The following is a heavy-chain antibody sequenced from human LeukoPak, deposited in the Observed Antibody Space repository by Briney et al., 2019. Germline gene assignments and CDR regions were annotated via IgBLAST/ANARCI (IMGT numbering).Heavy chain of an antibody. Sequence: GGSLRLSCAASGFTFSSYAMSWVRQAPGRGLEWVSTINVSGGSTYYADSVKGRFTISRDNSKNTLYLQMNSLRAEDTAVYYCAKRPYDSSGYSSYWGQGPLVT. CDR2: INVSGGST. D-gene: IGHD3-22*01. V-gene: IGHV3-23*01. J-gene: IGHJ4*02. CDR1: GFTFSSYA. CDR3: AKRPYDSSGYSSY.